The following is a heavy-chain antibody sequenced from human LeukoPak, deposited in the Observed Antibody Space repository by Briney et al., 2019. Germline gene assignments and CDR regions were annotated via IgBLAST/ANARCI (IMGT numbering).Heavy chain of an antibody. CDR2: IKQDGSEK. CDR1: GFTFSSYW. V-gene: IGHV3-7*01. Sequence: GGSLRLSCAASGFTFSSYWMSWVRQAPGKGLEWVAKIKQDGSEKYYVDSVKGRFTISRDNAKNSLYLQMNSLRAEDTAVYYCARDRSVGAFDIWGQGTMVTVSS. CDR3: ARDRSVGAFDI. J-gene: IGHJ3*02.